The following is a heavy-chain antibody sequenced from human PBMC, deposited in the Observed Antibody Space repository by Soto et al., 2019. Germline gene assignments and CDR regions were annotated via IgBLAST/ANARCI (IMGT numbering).Heavy chain of an antibody. Sequence: QVQLVQSGAEVKKPGASVKVSCKASGYTFTSYGISWVRQAPGQGLEWMGWISGDNGNTNYAQKFQGRVTMTTDTSTSTAYMEMRSLGSDDTAVYYCASRFFGSGSFYVDNWGQGTLVTVSS. D-gene: IGHD3-10*01. J-gene: IGHJ4*02. CDR1: GYTFTSYG. CDR2: ISGDNGNT. V-gene: IGHV1-18*01. CDR3: ASRFFGSGSFYVDN.